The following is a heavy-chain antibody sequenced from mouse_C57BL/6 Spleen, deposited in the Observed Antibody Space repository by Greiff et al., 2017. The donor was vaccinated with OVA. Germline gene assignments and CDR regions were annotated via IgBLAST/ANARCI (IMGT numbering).Heavy chain of an antibody. V-gene: IGHV1-15*01. D-gene: IGHD2-4*01. CDR1: GYTFTDYE. J-gene: IGHJ2*01. Sequence: VKLVESGAELVRPGASVTLSCKASGYTFTDYEMHWVKQTPVHGLEWIGAIDPETGGTAYNQKFKGKAILTADKSSSTAYMELRSLTSEDSAVYYCTTYYDYDEYFDDWGQGTTLTVSS. CDR2: IDPETGGT. CDR3: TTYYDYDEYFDD.